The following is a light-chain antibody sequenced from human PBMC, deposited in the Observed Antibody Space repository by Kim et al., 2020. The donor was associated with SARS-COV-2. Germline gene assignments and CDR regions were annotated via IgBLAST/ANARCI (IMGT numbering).Light chain of an antibody. CDR1: QSVSTNY. V-gene: IGKV3-20*01. Sequence: PGERATRPCRASQSVSTNYLAWYQHKPGQAPRLLIYAAARRATGIPDRFSGSGSGTDFTLTMSRLEPEDFALYYCQQYSGSATFGQGTKVDIK. CDR2: AAA. J-gene: IGKJ1*01. CDR3: QQYSGSAT.